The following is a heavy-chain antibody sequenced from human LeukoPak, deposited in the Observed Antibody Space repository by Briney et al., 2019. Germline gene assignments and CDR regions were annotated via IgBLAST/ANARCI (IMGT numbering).Heavy chain of an antibody. J-gene: IGHJ3*02. CDR3: AKGLDALSRSGAFDI. V-gene: IGHV3-9*01. Sequence: GGSLRLSCAASGFTIDDYAMHWVRQATGKGLEWVSGISWNSGSIGYADSVKGRFTISRDNAKSSLYLQMNSLRAEDTALYYCAKGLDALSRSGAFDIWGQGTMVTVSS. CDR2: ISWNSGSI. CDR1: GFTIDDYA. D-gene: IGHD2-2*01.